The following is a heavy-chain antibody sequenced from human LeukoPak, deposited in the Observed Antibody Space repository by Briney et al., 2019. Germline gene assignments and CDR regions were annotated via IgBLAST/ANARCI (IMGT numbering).Heavy chain of an antibody. CDR1: GGSISSYY. V-gene: IGHV4-59*12. J-gene: IGHJ4*02. CDR2: IYYSGST. CDR3: ARKGSSSWYYLSFFDY. Sequence: SETLSLTCTVSGGSISSYYWSWIRQPPGKGLEWIGYIYYSGSTNYNPSLKSRVTISVDTSKNQFSLKLSSVTAADTAVYYCARKGSSSWYYLSFFDYWGQGTLVTVSS. D-gene: IGHD6-13*01.